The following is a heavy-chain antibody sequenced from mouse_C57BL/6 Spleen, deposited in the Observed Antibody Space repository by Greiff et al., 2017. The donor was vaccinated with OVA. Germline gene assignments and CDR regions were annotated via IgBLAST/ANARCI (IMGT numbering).Heavy chain of an antibody. V-gene: IGHV1-69*01. J-gene: IGHJ3*01. D-gene: IGHD2-4*01. CDR3: ARRLGDYAVGFAY. CDR2: IDPSDSYT. Sequence: QVQLQQPGAELVMPGASVKLSCKASVYTFTSYWMHWVKQRPGQGLEWIGEIDPSDSYTNYNQKFKGKSTLTVDKSSSTAYMQLSSLTSEDSAVYYCARRLGDYAVGFAYWGQGTLVTVSA. CDR1: VYTFTSYW.